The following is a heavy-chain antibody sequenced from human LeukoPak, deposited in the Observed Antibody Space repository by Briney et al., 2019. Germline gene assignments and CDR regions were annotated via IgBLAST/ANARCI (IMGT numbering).Heavy chain of an antibody. CDR3: AKDSSFAYCGGDCYPYGMDV. D-gene: IGHD2-21*02. V-gene: IGHV3-23*01. J-gene: IGHJ6*02. CDR1: GFSFSTYA. CDR2: ISGSGGST. Sequence: GGSLRLSCAASGFSFSTYAMSWVRQAPGKGLEWVSAISGSGGSTYYADSVKGRFTISRDNSKNTLYLQMNSLRAEDTAVYYCAKDSSFAYCGGDCYPYGMDVWGQGTTVTVSS.